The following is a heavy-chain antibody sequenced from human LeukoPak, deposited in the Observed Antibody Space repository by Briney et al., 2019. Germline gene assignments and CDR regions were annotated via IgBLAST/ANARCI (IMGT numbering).Heavy chain of an antibody. J-gene: IGHJ4*02. CDR1: GYSFTSYW. D-gene: IGHD3-10*01. CDR3: ARQVSAEVDY. Sequence: ESLNISCKGSGYSFTSYWIGSVRQTPGKVLEWMGIIYPGDSDTRYSPSFQGQVTISADKSISTAYLQWSSLKASDTAMYYCARQVSAEVDYWGQGTLVTVSS. V-gene: IGHV5-51*01. CDR2: IYPGDSDT.